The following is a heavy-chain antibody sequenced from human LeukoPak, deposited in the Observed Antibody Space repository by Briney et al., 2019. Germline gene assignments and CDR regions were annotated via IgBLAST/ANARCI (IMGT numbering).Heavy chain of an antibody. CDR2: IYTSGST. Sequence: TLSLTCTVSGDSISSGSYYWSWIRQPAGKGLEWIGRIYTSGSTNYNPSLKSRVTISVDTSKNQFSLRLSSVTAADTAVYYCARGGVLKSVDYWGQGTLVAVSS. V-gene: IGHV4-61*02. CDR3: ARGGVLKSVDY. CDR1: GDSISSGSYY. J-gene: IGHJ4*02. D-gene: IGHD3-16*01.